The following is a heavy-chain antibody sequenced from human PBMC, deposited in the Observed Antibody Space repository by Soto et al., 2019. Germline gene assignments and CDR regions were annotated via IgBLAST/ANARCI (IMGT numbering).Heavy chain of an antibody. CDR1: GFTFSSYW. V-gene: IGHV3-7*01. CDR3: ARDLLTYSGYVYAFDI. J-gene: IGHJ3*02. D-gene: IGHD5-12*01. Sequence: GGSLRLSCAASGFTFSSYWMSWVRQAPGKGLEWVANIKQDGSEKYYVDSVKGRFTISRDNAKNSLYLQMNSLRAEDTAVYYCARDLLTYSGYVYAFDIWGQGTMVTVSS. CDR2: IKQDGSEK.